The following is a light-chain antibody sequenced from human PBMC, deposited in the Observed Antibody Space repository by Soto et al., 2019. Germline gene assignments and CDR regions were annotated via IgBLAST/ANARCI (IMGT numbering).Light chain of an antibody. CDR1: QDIKNG. V-gene: IGKV1-6*01. CDR2: GAS. CDR3: QQDNSYPLT. J-gene: IGKJ4*01. Sequence: IQMTQSPPSLSASLVYRFTITCRASQDIKNGLGWYQQKPGRAPKVLIYGASNLQSGVPSRFSGSGSGTDFTLTISSLQPEDSATYYCQQDNSYPLTFGGGTKVDIK.